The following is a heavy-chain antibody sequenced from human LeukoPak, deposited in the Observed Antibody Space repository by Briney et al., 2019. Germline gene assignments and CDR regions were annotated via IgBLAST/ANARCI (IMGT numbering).Heavy chain of an antibody. CDR1: GFTFSNYA. V-gene: IGHV3-23*01. J-gene: IGHJ4*02. CDR2: ISGSGGST. Sequence: GGSLRLSCAASGFTFSNYAMSWVRQAPGKGLEWVSVISGSGGSTDYADSVKGRFTISRDNSKNTLFLQMNYLRADDTAVYYCAKDICLNPVCRTSCFDYWGQGTLVTVSS. D-gene: IGHD2-2*01. CDR3: AKDICLNPVCRTSCFDY.